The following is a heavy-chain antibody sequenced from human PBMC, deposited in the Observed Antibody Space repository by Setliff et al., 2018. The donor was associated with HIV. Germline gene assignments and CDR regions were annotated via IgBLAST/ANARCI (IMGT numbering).Heavy chain of an antibody. V-gene: IGHV4-31*03. CDR1: GVSVGSGDYY. CDR3: ARGGLGVVGAIDY. J-gene: IGHJ4*02. D-gene: IGHD2-15*01. Sequence: PSETLSLTCSVSGVSVGSGDYYWHWIRQHPEKALEWIGYIFHSGDTYYNPSLKSRVTISVDTSKNQFSLDLSSVTAADTAVYYCARGGLGVVGAIDYWSQGTLVTVSS. CDR2: IFHSGDT.